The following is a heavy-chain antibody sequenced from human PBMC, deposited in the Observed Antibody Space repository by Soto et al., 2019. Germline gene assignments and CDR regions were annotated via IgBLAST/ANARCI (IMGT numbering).Heavy chain of an antibody. CDR1: GYAFTSYG. J-gene: IGHJ4*02. Sequence: GPGVKNPGASVMVSCVASGYAFTSYGVNWVRQAPGQGLEWMGWIAPHSGRTTYLPKFQGRVTMTADVSTNTAYIELRSLKSDDTGIYFCARAATGSYHSAYWGQGTVVTVSS. CDR3: ARAATGSYHSAY. CDR2: IAPHSGRT. D-gene: IGHD3-10*01. V-gene: IGHV1-18*04.